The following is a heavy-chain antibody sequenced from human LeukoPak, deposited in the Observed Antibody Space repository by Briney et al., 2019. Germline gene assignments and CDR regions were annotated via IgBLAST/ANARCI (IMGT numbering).Heavy chain of an antibody. J-gene: IGHJ6*02. CDR1: GYSFTSYW. V-gene: IGHV5-51*01. CDR2: IYPGDSDT. Sequence: GESLKISCKGSGYSFTSYWIGWVRQMPGKGLEWMGIIYPGDSDTRYSPSFQGQVTISADKSISAAYLQWSSLKASDTAMYYCARRPATTSYYYYGMDVWGQGTTVTVSS. D-gene: IGHD5-12*01. CDR3: ARRPATTSYYYYGMDV.